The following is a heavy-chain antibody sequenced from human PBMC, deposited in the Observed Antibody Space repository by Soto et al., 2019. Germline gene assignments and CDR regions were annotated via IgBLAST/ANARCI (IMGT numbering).Heavy chain of an antibody. CDR3: ARGGGALITIFWSGYYTSPYHYGMDV. CDR2: MNPNSGNT. Sequence: GASVKVCCKASGYTFTSYDINWVRQATGQGLEWMGWMNPNSGNTGYAQKFQGRVTMTRNTSISTAYMELSSLRSEDTAVYYCARGGGALITIFWSGYYTSPYHYGMDVWGQGTTVTVSS. V-gene: IGHV1-8*01. CDR1: GYTFTSYD. D-gene: IGHD3-3*01. J-gene: IGHJ6*02.